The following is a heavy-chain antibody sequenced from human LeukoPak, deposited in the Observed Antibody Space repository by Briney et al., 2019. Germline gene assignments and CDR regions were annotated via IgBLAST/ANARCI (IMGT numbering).Heavy chain of an antibody. V-gene: IGHV3-30*03. CDR3: ASIYLIVEATTFDY. Sequence: GGSLRLSCAASGFTFRSYGMHWVRQAPGKGLEWVAVISYDGSNKYYADSVKGRFTISRDNAKNSLYLQMNSLRAEDTAVYYCASIYLIVEATTFDYWGQGTLVTVS. J-gene: IGHJ4*02. CDR1: GFTFRSYG. D-gene: IGHD1-26*01. CDR2: ISYDGSNK.